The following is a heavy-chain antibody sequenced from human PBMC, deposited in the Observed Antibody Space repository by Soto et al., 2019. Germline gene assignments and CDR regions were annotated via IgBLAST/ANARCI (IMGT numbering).Heavy chain of an antibody. V-gene: IGHV4-4*02. CDR2: IYHSGST. J-gene: IGHJ4*02. D-gene: IGHD5-18*01. CDR1: GGSISSSNW. CDR3: ARVRRRYSYGYLYYFDY. Sequence: PSDTLSLSCAVSGGSISSSNWWGWVRQPPGKGLEWIGEIYHSGSTNYNPSLKSRVTISVDKSKNQFSLKLSSVTAADTAVYYCARVRRRYSYGYLYYFDYWGQGTLVTVSS.